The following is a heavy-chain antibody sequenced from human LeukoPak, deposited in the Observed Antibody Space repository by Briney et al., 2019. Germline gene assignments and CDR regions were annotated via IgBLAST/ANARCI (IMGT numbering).Heavy chain of an antibody. J-gene: IGHJ4*02. V-gene: IGHV1-69*05. Sequence: ASVKVSCKASGGTFSSYAISWVRQALGQGLEWMGGIIPIFGTANYAQKFQGRVTITTDESTSTAYMELSSLRSEDTAVYYCARAGGTRYSGSYYGYWGQGTLVTVSS. CDR2: IIPIFGTA. D-gene: IGHD1-26*01. CDR1: GGTFSSYA. CDR3: ARAGGTRYSGSYYGY.